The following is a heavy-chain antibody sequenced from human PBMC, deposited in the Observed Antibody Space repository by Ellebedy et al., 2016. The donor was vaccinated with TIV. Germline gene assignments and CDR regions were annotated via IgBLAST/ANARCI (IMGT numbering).Heavy chain of an antibody. J-gene: IGHJ3*02. CDR2: ISNDGSDQ. CDR3: AQAQLLLEDVLNI. CDR1: GFIFSSYA. Sequence: GGSLRLSXAASGFIFSSYAMHWVRQGPGKGLEWVALISNDGSDQRYADSVKGRFTVSRDNPRNTLYLQMDSLRSEDTAVYYCAQAQLLLEDVLNIWGQGTMATVSS. V-gene: IGHV3-30*18. D-gene: IGHD3-10*01.